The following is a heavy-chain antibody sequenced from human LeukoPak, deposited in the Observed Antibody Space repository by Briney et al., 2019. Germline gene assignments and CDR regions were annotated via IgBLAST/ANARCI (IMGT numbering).Heavy chain of an antibody. V-gene: IGHV3-64*01. CDR3: ARSPPGRTNWNYYDY. CDR1: GFTFSDYA. CDR2: LVPIGVYT. D-gene: IGHD1-1*01. Sequence: GGALRLSCAASGFTFSDYAMHWVRQAPGKGLGFVSVLVPIGVYTSYATSVKGRFTISRDNSKSTVSLQMGSLRDEDMAVYYCARSPPGRTNWNYYDYWGRGTLVTVSS. J-gene: IGHJ4*02.